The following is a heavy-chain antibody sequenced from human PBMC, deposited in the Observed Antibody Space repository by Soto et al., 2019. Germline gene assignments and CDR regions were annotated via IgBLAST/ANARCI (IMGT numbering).Heavy chain of an antibody. J-gene: IGHJ3*02. Sequence: EVQLLESGGGLVQPGGSLRLSCAASGFTFSSYAMSWVRQAPGKGLEWVSAISGSGGSTYYADSVKGRFTISRDNSKNTLYLQMNSLRAEETAVYYCAKDQGYVVVVPAAAGDSFDIWGQGTMVTVSS. CDR1: GFTFSSYA. CDR3: AKDQGYVVVVPAAAGDSFDI. V-gene: IGHV3-23*01. D-gene: IGHD2-2*01. CDR2: ISGSGGST.